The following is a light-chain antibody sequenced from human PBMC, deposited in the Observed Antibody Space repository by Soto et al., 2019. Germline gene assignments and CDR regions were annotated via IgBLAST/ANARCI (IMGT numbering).Light chain of an antibody. CDR3: QQYGTSPT. V-gene: IGKV3-20*01. J-gene: IGKJ1*01. Sequence: EIMSTQSPVTLPLPPRETAKLSCRASQSVSSSYLAWYQQKPGQAPRRLIYGASSRATGIPDRLSGSGAGTDFTLTIRRLEPEYGALYYCQQYGTSPTFGQGTKVDIK. CDR2: GAS. CDR1: QSVSSSY.